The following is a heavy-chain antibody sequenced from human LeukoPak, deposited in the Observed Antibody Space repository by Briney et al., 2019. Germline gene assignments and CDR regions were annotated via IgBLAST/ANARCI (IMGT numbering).Heavy chain of an antibody. J-gene: IGHJ4*02. Sequence: ASVKVSCKVSGYTLTELSMHWVRQAPGKGLEWMGIINPSGGSTSYAQKFQGRVTMTRDTSTSTVYMELSSLRSEDTAVYYCAREGAVAGSPGGFFDYWGQGTLVTVSS. D-gene: IGHD6-19*01. V-gene: IGHV1-46*01. CDR2: INPSGGST. CDR3: AREGAVAGSPGGFFDY. CDR1: GYTLTELS.